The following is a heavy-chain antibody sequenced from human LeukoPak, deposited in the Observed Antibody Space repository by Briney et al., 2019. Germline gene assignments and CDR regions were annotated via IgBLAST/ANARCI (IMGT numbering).Heavy chain of an antibody. Sequence: SVKVSCKASGGTFSSYAISWVRQAPGQGLEWMGGIIPIFGTANYAQKFQGRVTITADESTSTAYMELSSLRSEDTAVYYCARGPSYNYYDSSGYYDYWGQGTLVTVSS. CDR3: ARGPSYNYYDSSGYYDY. J-gene: IGHJ4*02. CDR2: IIPIFGTA. V-gene: IGHV1-69*13. CDR1: GGTFSSYA. D-gene: IGHD3-22*01.